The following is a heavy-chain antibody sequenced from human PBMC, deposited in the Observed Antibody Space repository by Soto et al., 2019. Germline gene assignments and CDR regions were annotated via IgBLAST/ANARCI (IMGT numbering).Heavy chain of an antibody. J-gene: IGHJ4*02. Sequence: QVQLQESGPGLVKPSQTLSITCTVSGGSISGGGYYWSWIRQHPRKGLEWIGYIYYSGGIYYNPSLKSRVTISVDTSKNLFSLKLSSVTAADTAVHYCATLPRIVGATGGNAIDIWGQTTLFTVSS. CDR2: IYYSGGI. D-gene: IGHD1-26*01. CDR1: GGSISGGGYY. V-gene: IGHV4-31*03. CDR3: ATLPRIVGATGGNAIDI.